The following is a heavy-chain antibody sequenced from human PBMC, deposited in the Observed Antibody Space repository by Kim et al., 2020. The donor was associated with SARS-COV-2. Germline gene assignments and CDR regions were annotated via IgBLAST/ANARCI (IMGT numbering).Heavy chain of an antibody. D-gene: IGHD6-13*01. CDR2: ISSSSNYL. V-gene: IGHV3-21*01. CDR3: AGHAAVGRGRGDAFDI. CDR1: RFTFSSYS. Sequence: GGSLRLSCAASRFTFSSYSMSWVRQAPGKGLEWVSSISSSSNYLYYADSVKGRFTISRDNAKNSLSLQVNSLRAEDTAVYYCAGHAAVGRGRGDAFDIWGQGTMVTVSS. J-gene: IGHJ3*02.